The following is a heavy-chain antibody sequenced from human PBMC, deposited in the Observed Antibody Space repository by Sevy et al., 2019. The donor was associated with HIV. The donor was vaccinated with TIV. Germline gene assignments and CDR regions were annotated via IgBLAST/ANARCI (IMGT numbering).Heavy chain of an antibody. CDR2: IYPGDSDT. V-gene: IGHV5-51*01. Sequence: GESLKTSCKGSGYSFTTFWIGWVRQMPGKGLEWMGIIYPGDSDTRYSPSFQGQVTISADKSISTAYRQWSSLKASDTAIYYGARRYSGSYSSWGQGTLVTVSS. J-gene: IGHJ4*02. CDR3: ARRYSGSYSS. CDR1: GYSFTTFW. D-gene: IGHD1-26*01.